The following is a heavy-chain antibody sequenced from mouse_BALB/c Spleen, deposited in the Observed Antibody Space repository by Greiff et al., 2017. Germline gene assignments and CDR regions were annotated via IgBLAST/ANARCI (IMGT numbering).Heavy chain of an antibody. Sequence: VQLQQSGPQLVRPGASVKISCTASGYSFTSYWMHWVKQRPGQGLEWIGMIDPSDSETRLNQKFKDKATLTVDKSSSTAYMQLSSPTSEDSAVYYCARHYYDYDVGFAYWGQGTLVTVSA. CDR1: GYSFTSYW. J-gene: IGHJ3*01. V-gene: IGHV1S127*01. CDR3: ARHYYDYDVGFAY. D-gene: IGHD2-4*01. CDR2: IDPSDSET.